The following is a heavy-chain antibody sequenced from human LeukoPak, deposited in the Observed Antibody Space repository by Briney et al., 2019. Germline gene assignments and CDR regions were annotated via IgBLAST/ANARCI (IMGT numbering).Heavy chain of an antibody. V-gene: IGHV1-69*13. J-gene: IGHJ4*02. Sequence: SVKVSCKASGGTFSSYAISWVRQAPGQGLEWMGGIIPIFCTANYAQKFQGRVTITADESTSTAYMELSSLRSEDTAVYYCARGAPLLQFDRYYFDYWGQGTLVTVSS. CDR3: ARGAPLLQFDRYYFDY. CDR1: GGTFSSYA. CDR2: IIPIFCTA. D-gene: IGHD5-24*01.